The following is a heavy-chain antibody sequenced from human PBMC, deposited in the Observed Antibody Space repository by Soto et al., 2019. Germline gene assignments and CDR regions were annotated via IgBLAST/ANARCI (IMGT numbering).Heavy chain of an antibody. Sequence: ASVKVSCKASGGTFSSYAISWVRQAPGQGLEWMGGIIPIFGTANYAQKFQGRVTITADESTSTAYMELSSLRSEDTAVYYCASLYYYGSGDHNYWGQGTLVTVSS. D-gene: IGHD3-10*01. CDR3: ASLYYYGSGDHNY. V-gene: IGHV1-69*13. CDR1: GGTFSSYA. CDR2: IIPIFGTA. J-gene: IGHJ4*02.